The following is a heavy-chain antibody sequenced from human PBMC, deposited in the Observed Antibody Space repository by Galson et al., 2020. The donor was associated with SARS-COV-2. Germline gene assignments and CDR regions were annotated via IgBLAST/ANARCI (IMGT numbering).Heavy chain of an antibody. V-gene: IGHV4-39*01. D-gene: IGHD2-8*01. CDR2: IYYSGST. CDR3: ARLNDDYYYYDGMDV. J-gene: IGHJ6*02. Sequence: SETLSLTCTVSGGSISSSSYYWGWIRQPPGKGLEWIGSIYYSGSTYYNPSLKSRVTISVDTSKNQFSLKLSSVTAADTAVYSCARLNDDYYYYDGMDVGGQGPTVTVSS. CDR1: GGSISSSSYY.